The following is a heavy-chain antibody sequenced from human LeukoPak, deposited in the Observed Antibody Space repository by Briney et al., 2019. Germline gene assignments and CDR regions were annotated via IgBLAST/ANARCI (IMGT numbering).Heavy chain of an antibody. J-gene: IGHJ6*02. CDR2: IYYSGST. CDR1: GGSISSGDYY. V-gene: IGHV4-31*03. D-gene: IGHD1-26*01. CDR3: ARGGVYSGRNYGMDV. Sequence: SQTLSLTCTVSGGSISSGDYYWSWIRQHPGKGLEWIGYIYYSGSTYYNPSLKSRVTISVDTSKNQFSLKLSSVTAADTAVYYCARGGVYSGRNYGMDVWGQGTTVTVSS.